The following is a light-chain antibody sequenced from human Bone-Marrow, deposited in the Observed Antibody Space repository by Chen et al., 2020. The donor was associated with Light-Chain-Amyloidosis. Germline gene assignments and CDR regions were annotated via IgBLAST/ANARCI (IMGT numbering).Light chain of an antibody. CDR1: NNDVGNYNF. Sequence: HSALTQPASVSGSPGQSIIISCTETNNDVGNYNFVSWYQQQPGKAPRLVIYADDKRPSEVPSRFSASKSGNTASLTISGLQPEDEADYYCSSYGTTYVFGSGTTVTVL. J-gene: IGLJ1*01. CDR3: SSYGTTYV. CDR2: ADD. V-gene: IGLV2-14*02.